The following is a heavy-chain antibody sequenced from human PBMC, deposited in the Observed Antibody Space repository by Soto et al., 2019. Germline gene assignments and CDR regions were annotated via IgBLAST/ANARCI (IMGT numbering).Heavy chain of an antibody. CDR1: GGSISSYY. D-gene: IGHD6-19*01. CDR3: AREAPSSGWPYFDY. Sequence: QVQLQESGPGLVKPSETLSLTCTVSGGSISSYYWSWIRQPPGKGLEWIGYIYSSGSTNYNPTLKSRVTISVDTSKNQFTLKLSAVTAADTAVYYCAREAPSSGWPYFDYWGQGTLVTVSS. CDR2: IYSSGST. V-gene: IGHV4-59*01. J-gene: IGHJ4*02.